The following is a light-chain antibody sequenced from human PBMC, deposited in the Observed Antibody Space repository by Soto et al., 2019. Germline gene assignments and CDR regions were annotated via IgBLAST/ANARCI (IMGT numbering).Light chain of an antibody. CDR3: QHYSKWPLFG. Sequence: EIVMTQSPAILSVSPGERVTISCTASQSVNINLAWYQQIPGQAPRLLIYAASTRATGIPARFSGSGSGAAFTLTISSLQSEDFAVYYCQHYSKWPLFGFGPGTKVDIK. J-gene: IGKJ3*01. V-gene: IGKV3-15*01. CDR1: QSVNIN. CDR2: AAS.